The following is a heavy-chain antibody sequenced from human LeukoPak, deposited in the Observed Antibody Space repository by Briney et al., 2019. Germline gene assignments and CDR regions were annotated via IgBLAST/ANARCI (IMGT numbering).Heavy chain of an antibody. CDR3: ARAWVGAAGFFDC. D-gene: IGHD1-26*01. Sequence: GGSLRLSCVASGFTVSSNYMSWVRQAPGKGLEWISVIYSAGTTYYADSVKGRFAVSRDNSKNTLYLQMNTLRAEDTAVYYCARAWVGAAGFFDCWGQGTLVTVSS. CDR2: IYSAGTT. J-gene: IGHJ4*02. CDR1: GFTVSSNY. V-gene: IGHV3-53*01.